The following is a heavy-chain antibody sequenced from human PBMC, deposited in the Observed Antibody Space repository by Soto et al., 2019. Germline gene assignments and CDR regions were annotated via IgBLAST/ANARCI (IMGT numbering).Heavy chain of an antibody. Sequence: GGSLRLSCAASGFTLSTYWMHWVRQSPEKGLVWVSRINGDGSSTAYADSVKGRFTISRDNAKNTLYVQMNSLRAEDTAVYYCARDLHDYVSFRFDPWGRGTLVTVSS. CDR3: ARDLHDYVSFRFDP. CDR2: INGDGSST. J-gene: IGHJ5*02. D-gene: IGHD3-16*01. V-gene: IGHV3-74*01. CDR1: GFTLSTYW.